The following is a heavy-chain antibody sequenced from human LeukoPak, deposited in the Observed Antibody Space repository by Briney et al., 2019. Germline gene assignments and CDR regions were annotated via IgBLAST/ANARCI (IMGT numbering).Heavy chain of an antibody. CDR3: TRVRTGSPSEH. V-gene: IGHV4-59*12. D-gene: IGHD2-8*02. J-gene: IGHJ4*02. CDR1: GGSISSYY. Sequence: SETLSLTCAVSGGSISSYYGSWVREPPGEGLEWVGYIYYSGSTNYNPSLKSRVTISRDTSNNQFSLNLNSVTAADTAVYYCTRVRTGSPSEHWGQGTLVTVSS. CDR2: IYYSGST.